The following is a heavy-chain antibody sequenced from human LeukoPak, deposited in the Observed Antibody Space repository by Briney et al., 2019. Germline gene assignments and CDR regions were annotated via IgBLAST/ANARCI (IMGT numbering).Heavy chain of an antibody. CDR2: IYTSGST. CDR1: GNSISSGDNY. J-gene: IGHJ4*02. Sequence: SQTLSLTCTVSGNSISSGDNYWSWIRQPAGKGLEWIGRIYTSGSTNYNPSLKSRVTISGDTSENQFSLRLSSVTAAGTAVYYCARASYSYDINGWVPFDYWGQGTLVTVSS. V-gene: IGHV4-61*02. D-gene: IGHD3-22*01. CDR3: ARASYSYDINGWVPFDY.